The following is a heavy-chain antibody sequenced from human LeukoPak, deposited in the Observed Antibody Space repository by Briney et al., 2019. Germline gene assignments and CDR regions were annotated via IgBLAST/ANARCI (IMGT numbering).Heavy chain of an antibody. J-gene: IGHJ4*02. CDR2: IYSGGST. Sequence: GGSLRLSCAASGFTVSSNYMSWVRQAPGKGLEWVSVIYSGGSTYSADSVKGRFTISRDNSKNTLYLQMNSLRAEDTAVYYCARRAGDYSHPYDYWGQGTLVTVSS. D-gene: IGHD3-22*01. V-gene: IGHV3-53*01. CDR3: ARRAGDYSHPYDY. CDR1: GFTVSSNY.